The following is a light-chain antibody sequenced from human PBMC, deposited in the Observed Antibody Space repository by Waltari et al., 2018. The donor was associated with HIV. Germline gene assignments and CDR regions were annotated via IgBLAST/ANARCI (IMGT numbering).Light chain of an antibody. CDR3: SSYAGSNNYVV. Sequence: QSALTQPPSASGSPGQPVTIACTGTSSDVGGYNYVSWYQQYPGKAPNLMIYEVTKRPSGVPDRFSGSKSGNTASLTVSGLQAEDEADYYCSSYAGSNNYVVCGGGTRLTVL. V-gene: IGLV2-8*01. CDR2: EVT. CDR1: SSDVGGYNY. J-gene: IGLJ2*01.